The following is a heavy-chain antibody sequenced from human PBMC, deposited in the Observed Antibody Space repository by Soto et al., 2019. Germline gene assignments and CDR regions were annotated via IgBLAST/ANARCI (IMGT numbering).Heavy chain of an antibody. CDR3: VSDRGYGHASVPYS. CDR2: ISYDGSLQ. V-gene: IGHV3-30*03. CDR1: GFAFSSYG. Sequence: QAQLVESGGGVVQPGRSLRLSCAASGFAFSSYGMHWVRQTPGTGLVWVAVISYDGSLQHYADSVKGRFTISRDNSKNMVILQMSSLRAEDTAVYYCVSDRGYGHASVPYSWGQGTLVSVSS. J-gene: IGHJ4*02. D-gene: IGHD5-18*01.